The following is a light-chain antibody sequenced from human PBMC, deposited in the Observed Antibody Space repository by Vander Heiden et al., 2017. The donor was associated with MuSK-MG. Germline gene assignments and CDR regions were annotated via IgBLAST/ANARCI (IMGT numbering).Light chain of an antibody. CDR1: QSISSS. Sequence: EIVMSQSPGTLSVSPGERATRYCSASQSISSSLAWYQQKPGQAPRLLIYDTSIRATSIPARFSGSGSGTEFTLTINSLQSEDFAVYYCQQYNNWPPYSFGQGTKLEIK. V-gene: IGKV3D-15*01. CDR3: QQYNNWPPYS. CDR2: DTS. J-gene: IGKJ2*01.